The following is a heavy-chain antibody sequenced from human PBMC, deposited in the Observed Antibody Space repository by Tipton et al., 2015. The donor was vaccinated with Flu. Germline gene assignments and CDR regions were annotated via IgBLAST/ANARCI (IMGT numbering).Heavy chain of an antibody. J-gene: IGHJ4*02. CDR3: ARGRDIVVSLDY. CDR2: IYYSGST. Sequence: LRLSCTVSGGSISSGGYYWSWIRQHPGKGLEWIGYIYYSGSTYYNPSLKSRVTISVDTSKNQFSLKLGSVTAADTAVYYCARGRDIVVSLDYWGQGTLVTVSS. D-gene: IGHD2-15*01. CDR1: GGSISSGGYY. V-gene: IGHV4-31*02.